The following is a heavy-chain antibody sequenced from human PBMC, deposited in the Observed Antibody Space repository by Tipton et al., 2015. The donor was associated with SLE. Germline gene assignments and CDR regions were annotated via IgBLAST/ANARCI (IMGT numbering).Heavy chain of an antibody. CDR3: ARGPARAYCGGDCYSPFDY. CDR2: IYTSGST. D-gene: IGHD2-21*02. J-gene: IGHJ4*02. V-gene: IGHV4-61*02. Sequence: LRLSCTVSGGSISSGSYYWSWIRQPAGKGLEWIGRIYTSGSTNYNPSLKSRVTISVDTSKNQFSLKLSSVTAADTAVYYCARGPARAYCGGDCYSPFDYWGQGTLVTVSS. CDR1: GGSISSGSYY.